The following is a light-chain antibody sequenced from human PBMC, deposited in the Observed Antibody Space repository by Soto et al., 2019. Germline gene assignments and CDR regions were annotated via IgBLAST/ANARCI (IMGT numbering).Light chain of an antibody. V-gene: IGKV3-15*01. CDR3: QLYPNSPTIT. J-gene: IGKJ5*01. CDR2: TAS. CDR1: QSVGSD. Sequence: EIVLTQCRATLCVSAGDTASLSSRTSQSVGSDLAWYQQKPGQAPRLLMHTASSRATGTPARFSGSGCGTEFSLTIRSLQSEDFSSYYCQLYPNSPTITFGQGTRLEIK.